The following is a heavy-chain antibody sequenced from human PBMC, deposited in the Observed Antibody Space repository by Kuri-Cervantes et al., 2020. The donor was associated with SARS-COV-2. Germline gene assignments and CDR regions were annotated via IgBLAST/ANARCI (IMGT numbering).Heavy chain of an antibody. CDR2: IGPSGTTK. V-gene: IGHV3-11*04. CDR3: ARVLTPLLKYYYDSSGYFDY. D-gene: IGHD3-22*01. Sequence: GGSLRLSCTASGFIFSDYYMTWIRQAPGKGLEWVSNIGPSGTTKYYADSVKGRFTISRVNAKNSLYLQMNSLRAEDTAVYYCARVLTPLLKYYYDSSGYFDYWGQGTLVTVSS. J-gene: IGHJ4*02. CDR1: GFIFSDYY.